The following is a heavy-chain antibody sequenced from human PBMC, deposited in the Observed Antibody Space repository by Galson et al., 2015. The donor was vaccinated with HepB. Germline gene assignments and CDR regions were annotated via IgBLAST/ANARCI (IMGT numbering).Heavy chain of an antibody. D-gene: IGHD6-19*01. CDR3: ARALALGAAGTHYYYYGMDV. J-gene: IGHJ6*02. CDR2: TYYTSKWYN. CDR1: GDSVSRNSVA. Sequence: CAISGDSVSRNSVAWNWIRQSPSRGLEWLGRTYYTSKWYNDYAPFVKSRMTINPDTSKNQFSLQLNSVTPEDTAVYYCARALALGAAGTHYYYYGMDVWGQGTTVTVSS. V-gene: IGHV6-1*01.